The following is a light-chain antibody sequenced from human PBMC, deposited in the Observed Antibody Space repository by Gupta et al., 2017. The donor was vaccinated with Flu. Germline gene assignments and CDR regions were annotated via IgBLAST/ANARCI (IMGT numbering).Light chain of an antibody. Sequence: TRSLSPGERATLSCRASQSVGDYLAWYQQIPGQAPRLLIYDVSNRATGIPARFSGSGSGTDFTLTISSLEPEDFAVYYCQQRSDWPPMWTFGQGTKVEIK. CDR3: QQRSDWPPMWT. V-gene: IGKV3-11*01. CDR1: QSVGDY. CDR2: DVS. J-gene: IGKJ1*01.